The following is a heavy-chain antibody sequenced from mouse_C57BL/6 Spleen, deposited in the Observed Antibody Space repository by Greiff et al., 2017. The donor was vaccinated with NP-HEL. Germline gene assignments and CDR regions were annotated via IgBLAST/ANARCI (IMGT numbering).Heavy chain of an antibody. V-gene: IGHV5-6*01. CDR1: GFTFSSYG. CDR3: ARERDPGYYYAMDY. Sequence: EVQLVESGGDLVKPGGSLKLSCAASGFTFSSYGMSWVRQTPDKRLEWVATISSGGSYTYYPDSVKGRFTISRDNAKNTLYLQMSSLKSEDTAMYYCARERDPGYYYAMDYWGQGTSVTVSS. J-gene: IGHJ4*01. D-gene: IGHD4-1*01. CDR2: ISSGGSYT.